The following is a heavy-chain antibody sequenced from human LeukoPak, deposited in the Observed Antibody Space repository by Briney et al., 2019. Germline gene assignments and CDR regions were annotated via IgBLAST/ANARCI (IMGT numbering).Heavy chain of an antibody. D-gene: IGHD6-19*01. Sequence: GGSLRLSCAASGFTFSSYGMHWVRQAPGKGLEWVAVIWYDGSNKYYADSVKGRFTISRDNSKNTLCLQMNSLRAEDTAVYYCARGDSSGWYYFDYWGQGTLVTVSS. CDR3: ARGDSSGWYYFDY. V-gene: IGHV3-33*01. CDR2: IWYDGSNK. J-gene: IGHJ4*02. CDR1: GFTFSSYG.